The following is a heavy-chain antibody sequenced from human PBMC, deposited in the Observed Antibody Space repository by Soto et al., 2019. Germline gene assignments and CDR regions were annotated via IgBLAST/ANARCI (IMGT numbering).Heavy chain of an antibody. Sequence: ESGGGLVQPGGSLRLSCAASGFTLSSYNMNWVRRAPGKGLEWVSYISGSSDTIYYADSVKGRFTISRDNAKNSLYLQMDSLRDEDTAVYYCARDHGGSTWFVGIYYYFGVDVWGQGTTVTVSS. D-gene: IGHD6-13*01. J-gene: IGHJ6*02. CDR1: GFTLSSYN. CDR2: ISGSSDTI. CDR3: ARDHGGSTWFVGIYYYFGVDV. V-gene: IGHV3-48*02.